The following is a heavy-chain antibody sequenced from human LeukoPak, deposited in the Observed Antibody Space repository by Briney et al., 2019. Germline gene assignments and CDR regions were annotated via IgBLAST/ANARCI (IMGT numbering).Heavy chain of an antibody. V-gene: IGHV4-59*12. CDR1: GGSISSYY. D-gene: IGHD3-10*01. Sequence: PSETLSLTCTVSGGSISSYYWSWIRQPPGKGREWIGYIYYSGSTNYNPSLKSRVTISVDTSKNQFSLKLSSVTAADTAVYYCARTYGSGSYNWFDPWGQGTLVTVSS. CDR2: IYYSGST. J-gene: IGHJ5*02. CDR3: ARTYGSGSYNWFDP.